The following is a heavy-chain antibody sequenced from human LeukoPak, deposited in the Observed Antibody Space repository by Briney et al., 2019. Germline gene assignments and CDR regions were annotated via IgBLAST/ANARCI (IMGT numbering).Heavy chain of an antibody. CDR2: IKQDGSEK. CDR3: ARDQWFGYYGSGSPESY. Sequence: PGGSLRLSCAASGFTFSRYWMSWVRQAPGKGLEWVANIKQDGSEKYYVDSVRGRFSISRDNAKNSLYLQMNSLRAEDTAVYYCARDQWFGYYGSGSPESYWGQGTLVTVSS. V-gene: IGHV3-7*01. CDR1: GFTFSRYW. D-gene: IGHD3-10*01. J-gene: IGHJ4*02.